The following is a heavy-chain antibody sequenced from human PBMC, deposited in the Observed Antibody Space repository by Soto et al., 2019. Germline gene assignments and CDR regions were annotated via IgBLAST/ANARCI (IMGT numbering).Heavy chain of an antibody. CDR1: GGSFSGYY. V-gene: IGHV4-34*01. CDR2: INHSGST. Sequence: TSETLSLTCAVYGGSFSGYYWSWIRQPPGKGLEWIGEINHSGSTNYNPSLKSRVTISVDTSKNQFSLKLSSVTAADTAAYYCARGMGYGSGSRRFDYWGQGTLVTVSS. J-gene: IGHJ4*02. CDR3: ARGMGYGSGSRRFDY. D-gene: IGHD3-10*01.